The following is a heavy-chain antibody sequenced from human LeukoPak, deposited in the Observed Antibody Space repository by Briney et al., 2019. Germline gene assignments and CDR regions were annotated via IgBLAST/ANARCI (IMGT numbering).Heavy chain of an antibody. J-gene: IGHJ4*02. CDR1: GGSISSYY. CDR3: ARTTYYYGSGSYYYYFDY. CDR2: IYYSGST. V-gene: IGHV4-59*01. Sequence: PSETLSLTCTVSGGSISSYYWSWIRQPPGKGLEWIGYIYYSGSTNYNPSLKSRVTISVDTSKNQFSLKLSSVTAAETAVYYCARTTYYYGSGSYYYYFDYWGQGTLVTVSS. D-gene: IGHD3-10*01.